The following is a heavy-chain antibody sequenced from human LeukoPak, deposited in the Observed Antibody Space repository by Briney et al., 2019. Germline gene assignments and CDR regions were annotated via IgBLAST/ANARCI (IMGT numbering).Heavy chain of an antibody. D-gene: IGHD2-8*01. CDR2: ISLTGLS. Sequence: SETLSLTCGVSGGSISNTNWWSWVRQPPGQGLEWIGEISLTGLSHYNPSLESRVTVSLDKSKNQLSLNLTSVTAADTAVYYCSRENGAFSPFGYWGQGTLVTVLS. V-gene: IGHV4/OR15-8*02. CDR1: GGSISNTNW. CDR3: SRENGAFSPFGY. J-gene: IGHJ4*02.